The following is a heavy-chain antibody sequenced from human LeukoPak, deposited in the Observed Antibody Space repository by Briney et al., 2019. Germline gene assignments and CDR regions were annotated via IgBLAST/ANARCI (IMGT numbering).Heavy chain of an antibody. CDR1: GDSITTYY. J-gene: IGHJ4*02. CDR3: ARDSWGRFDY. V-gene: IGHV4-59*01. Sequence: SETLSLTCTVSGDSITTYYWSWIRQPPGKGLEWIGYIFQSGTTKYNPSLKSRVTILSDVSKNQFSLNLTSVTAVDTAVYYCARDSWGRFDYWGQGTLVAVSS. D-gene: IGHD7-27*01. CDR2: IFQSGTT.